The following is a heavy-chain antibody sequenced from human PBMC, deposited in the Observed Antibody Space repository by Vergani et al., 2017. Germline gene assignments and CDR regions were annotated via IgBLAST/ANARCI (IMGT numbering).Heavy chain of an antibody. CDR3: AKKLFRSSNYDY. Sequence: EVQVVESGGGLVQPGGSLRLSCAASGFIFSDHYMDWVRQAPGKGLEWVSAISGSGGSTYYADPVKGRFTISRDNSKNTLYLQMNSLRAEDTAVYYCAKKLFRSSNYDYWGQGTLVTVSS. D-gene: IGHD2-2*01. J-gene: IGHJ4*02. CDR2: ISGSGGST. V-gene: IGHV3-23*04. CDR1: GFIFSDHY.